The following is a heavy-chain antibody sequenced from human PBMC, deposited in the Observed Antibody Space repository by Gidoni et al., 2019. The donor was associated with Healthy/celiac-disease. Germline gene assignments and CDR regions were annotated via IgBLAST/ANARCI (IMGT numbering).Heavy chain of an antibody. CDR2: IWYDGSNK. Sequence: QVQLVESGGGVVQPGRSLRLSCAASGFTCSSYGLHWVRQAPGKGLEWVAVIWYDGSNKYYADSVKGRFTISRDNSKNKLYLQMNSLRAEDTAVYYCARDPGDYGDYGYYYYYGMDVWGQGTTVTVSS. J-gene: IGHJ6*02. V-gene: IGHV3-33*01. CDR3: ARDPGDYGDYGYYYYYGMDV. D-gene: IGHD4-17*01. CDR1: GFTCSSYG.